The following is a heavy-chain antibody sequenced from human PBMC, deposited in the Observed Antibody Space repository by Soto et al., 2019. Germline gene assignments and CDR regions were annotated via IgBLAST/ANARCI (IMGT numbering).Heavy chain of an antibody. Sequence: EVQLVETGGGLIQPGGSLRLSCAASGFTVSSNYMSWVRQTPGKGLELVSVIYSDGSTYYADSVRGRFTISRDNSKNTLYLQMNSLRAEDTAVYYCARTPNYYDSSGYYYFDYWGQGTLVTVSS. D-gene: IGHD3-22*01. CDR2: IYSDGST. J-gene: IGHJ4*02. V-gene: IGHV3-53*02. CDR3: ARTPNYYDSSGYYYFDY. CDR1: GFTVSSNY.